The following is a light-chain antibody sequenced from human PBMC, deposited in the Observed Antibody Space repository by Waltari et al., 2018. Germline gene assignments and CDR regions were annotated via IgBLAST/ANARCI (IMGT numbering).Light chain of an antibody. CDR2: DVP. CDR1: SSDIASSNY. Sequence: QSALTQPASVSGSPGQSITISCTGTSSDIASSNYVSWYQQYPGEAPKLIIYDVPSRPSGVSSRFSGSKSGHMAFLTISWLQAEDEADFFCSSYTTSWTYVFGTGTTVNVL. J-gene: IGLJ1*01. V-gene: IGLV2-14*03. CDR3: SSYTTSWTYV.